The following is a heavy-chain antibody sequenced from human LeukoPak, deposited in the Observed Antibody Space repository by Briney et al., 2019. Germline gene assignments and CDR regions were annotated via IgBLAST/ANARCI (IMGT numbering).Heavy chain of an antibody. CDR2: INPNCGGT. CDR1: GYTFTGYY. V-gene: IGHV1-2*02. Sequence: ASVKVSCKASGYTFTGYYMHWVRQAPGQGLEWMGWINPNCGGTNYAQKFQGRVTMTRDTSISTAYMELSSLRSDDTTVYYCARRRVYDILTSYAFDIWGQGTMVTVSS. J-gene: IGHJ3*02. CDR3: ARRRVYDILTSYAFDI. D-gene: IGHD3-9*01.